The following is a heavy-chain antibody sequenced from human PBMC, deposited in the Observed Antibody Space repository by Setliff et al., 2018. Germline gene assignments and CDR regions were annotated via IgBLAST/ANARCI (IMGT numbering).Heavy chain of an antibody. J-gene: IGHJ5*02. V-gene: IGHV4-34*01. D-gene: IGHD3-10*01. Sequence: SETLSLTCAVYGGSFSGYYWSWIRQPPGKGLEWIGEINHSGSTNYNPSLKSRVTISVDTSKNQFSLKLSSVTAADTAVYYCATRMPDYYGSGGNWFDPWGQGTLVTVSS. CDR1: GGSFSGYY. CDR3: ATRMPDYYGSGGNWFDP. CDR2: INHSGST.